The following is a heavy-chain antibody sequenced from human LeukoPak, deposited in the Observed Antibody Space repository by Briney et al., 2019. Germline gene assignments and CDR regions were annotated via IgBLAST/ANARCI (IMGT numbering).Heavy chain of an antibody. V-gene: IGHV4-59*01. Sequence: RPSETLSLTCTVSGGSISSYYWSWIRQPPGKGLEWIGYIYYSGSTNYNPPLKSRVTISVDTSKNQFSLKLSSVTAADTAVYYCARDRYGSGDDNDDAFDIWGQGTMVIVSS. D-gene: IGHD3-10*01. CDR1: GGSISSYY. J-gene: IGHJ3*02. CDR3: ARDRYGSGDDNDDAFDI. CDR2: IYYSGST.